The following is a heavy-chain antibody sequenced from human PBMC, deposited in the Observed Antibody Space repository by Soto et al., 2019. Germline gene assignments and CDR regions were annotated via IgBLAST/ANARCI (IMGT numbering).Heavy chain of an antibody. CDR2: IIPLFGTA. Sequence: QVQLVQSGADVKKPGSSVKVSCQASGVTFSSETLGWVRQAPGQGLEWVGGIIPLFGTASYAQKFQGRVTSTADESTITVYMDLSSLRSDDTALYFCATELGEHPASPFDAWGQGTLVTVSS. V-gene: IGHV1-69*01. CDR1: GVTFSSET. J-gene: IGHJ4*02. CDR3: ATELGEHPASPFDA. D-gene: IGHD3-10*01.